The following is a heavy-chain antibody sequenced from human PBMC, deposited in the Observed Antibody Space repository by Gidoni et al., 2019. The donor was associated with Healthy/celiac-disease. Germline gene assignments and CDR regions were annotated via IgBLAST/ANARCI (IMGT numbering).Heavy chain of an antibody. CDR1: GFTFSSYD. J-gene: IGHJ6*02. CDR3: ARALSYYYYGMDV. V-gene: IGHV3-13*01. CDR2: IGTAGDT. Sequence: VQLVESGGGLVQPGGFLRLPCAASGFTFSSYDMHWVRQAPGKGMEWFSAIGTAGDTYYPGSVKGRFTISRENAKNSLDLQMNSLRAGDTAVYYCARALSYYYYGMDVWGQGTTVTVSS.